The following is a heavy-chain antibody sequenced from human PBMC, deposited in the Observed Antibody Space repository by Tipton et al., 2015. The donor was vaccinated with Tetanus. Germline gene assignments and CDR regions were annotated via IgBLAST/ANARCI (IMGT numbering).Heavy chain of an antibody. Sequence: TLSLTCAVSGGSLSGHFWSWVRQPPEKGLEWIGEITPRGSSSYNPSLKSRVTISGDTSKNQFSLNLTSVTAADTAIYFCASLCSSSACDSPSLDYWGQGTRVTVSA. V-gene: IGHV4-34*01. CDR1: GGSLSGHF. CDR2: ITPRGSS. D-gene: IGHD2-2*01. CDR3: ASLCSSSACDSPSLDY. J-gene: IGHJ4*02.